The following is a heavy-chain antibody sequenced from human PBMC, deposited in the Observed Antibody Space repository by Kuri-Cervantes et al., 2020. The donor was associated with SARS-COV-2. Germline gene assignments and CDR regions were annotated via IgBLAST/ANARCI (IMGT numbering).Heavy chain of an antibody. Sequence: GGSLRLSCAASGFTFSSYGMHWVRQAPGKGLEWVAFIRYDGSNKYYADSVEGRFTISRDNSKNTLYLQMNSLRAEDTAVYYCAKERSNRVAVAQWGQGTLVTVSS. V-gene: IGHV3-30*02. CDR1: GFTFSSYG. CDR2: IRYDGSNK. J-gene: IGHJ4*02. CDR3: AKERSNRVAVAQ. D-gene: IGHD6-19*01.